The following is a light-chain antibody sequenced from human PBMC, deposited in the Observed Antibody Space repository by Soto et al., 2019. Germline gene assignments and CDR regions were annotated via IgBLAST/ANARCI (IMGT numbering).Light chain of an antibody. V-gene: IGLV1-47*01. CDR2: RNN. CDR1: TSNIGSNY. Sequence: QSVLTQPPSSSGTPGQGVTISCSGSTSNIGSNYVYWYQQLPGTAPKLLIYRNNQRPSGVPDRCSGDKSGTSASLAISGLRSDDEADYFCATWDDSLNGFYVFGTGAKVTVL. CDR3: ATWDDSLNGFYV. J-gene: IGLJ1*01.